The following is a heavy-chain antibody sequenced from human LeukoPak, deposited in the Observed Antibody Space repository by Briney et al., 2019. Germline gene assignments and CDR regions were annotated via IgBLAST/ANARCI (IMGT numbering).Heavy chain of an antibody. CDR3: SRALWKAWRHSPGGFDY. Sequence: SQTLSLTCAISGDSVSSNSAAWNWIRQSPSRGLEWLGRTYYRSKWYYDYAVSLKGRITINPDTSKNQFSLHLNSVTPQDGVVVGYSRALWKAWRHSPGGFDYWGQGTLVTVSS. CDR1: GDSVSSNSAA. J-gene: IGHJ4*02. D-gene: IGHD2-21*01. V-gene: IGHV6-1*01. CDR2: TYYRSKWYY.